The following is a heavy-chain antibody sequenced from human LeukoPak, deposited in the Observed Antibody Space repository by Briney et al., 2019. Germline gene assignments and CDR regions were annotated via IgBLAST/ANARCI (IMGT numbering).Heavy chain of an antibody. CDR3: ARASRTTMVRGVNYYYYYYYMDV. V-gene: IGHV3-11*01. D-gene: IGHD3-10*01. CDR1: GFTFSDYY. Sequence: GGSLRLSCAASGFTFSDYYMSWIRQAPGKGLEWVSYITSSGSTLYYADSVKGRFTISRDNAKNSLYLQMNSLRAEDTAVYYCARASRTTMVRGVNYYYYYYYMDVWGKGTTVTVSS. CDR2: ITSSGSTL. J-gene: IGHJ6*03.